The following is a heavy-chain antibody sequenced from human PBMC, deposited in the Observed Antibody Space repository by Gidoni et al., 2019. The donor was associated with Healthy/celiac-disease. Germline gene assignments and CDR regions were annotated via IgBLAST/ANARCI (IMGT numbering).Heavy chain of an antibody. CDR2: ISGSGGST. CDR3: ARTQLSQGPLLLWFGELPILDY. J-gene: IGHJ4*02. Sequence: EVQLLESGGGLVQPGGSLRRSCAASGITFSSYAMRWVRQAPGKGLEWVSAISGSGGSTYYADSVKGRCTISRDNSKNTLYLQMNSLRAEDTAVYYCARTQLSQGPLLLWFGELPILDYWGQGTLVTVSS. V-gene: IGHV3-23*01. CDR1: GITFSSYA. D-gene: IGHD3-10*01.